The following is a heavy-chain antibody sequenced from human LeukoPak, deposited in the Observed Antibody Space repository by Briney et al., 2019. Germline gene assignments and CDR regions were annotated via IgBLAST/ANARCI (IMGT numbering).Heavy chain of an antibody. CDR1: GVTFSSYE. V-gene: IGHV3-48*03. CDR3: ARDGYGGNTDWFDP. CDR2: ISSSGSTI. J-gene: IGHJ5*02. D-gene: IGHD4-23*01. Sequence: QPGGSLRLSCAASGVTFSSYEMNWVRQAPGKGLEWVSYISSSGSTIDYADAGKGRFTISREHAKISLYLKMNSLRAEATAVYYCARDGYGGNTDWFDPWGQGTLVTVSS.